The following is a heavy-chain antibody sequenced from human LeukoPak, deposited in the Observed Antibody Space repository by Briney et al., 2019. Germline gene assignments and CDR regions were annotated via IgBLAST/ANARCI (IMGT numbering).Heavy chain of an antibody. CDR3: AKGHLYDILTGWQDY. J-gene: IGHJ4*02. V-gene: IGHV3-30*18. Sequence: GGSLRLSCAASGFTFSSHGMHWVRQAPGKGLEWVAVISYDGSNEYYADSVKGRFTISRDNSKNTLYLQMNSLRAEDTAVYYCAKGHLYDILTGWQDYWGQGTLVTVSS. CDR1: GFTFSSHG. CDR2: ISYDGSNE. D-gene: IGHD3-9*01.